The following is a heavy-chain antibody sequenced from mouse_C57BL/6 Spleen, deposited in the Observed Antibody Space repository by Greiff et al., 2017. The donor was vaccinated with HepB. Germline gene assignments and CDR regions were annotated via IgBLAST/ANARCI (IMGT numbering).Heavy chain of an antibody. CDR2: ISSGSITI. J-gene: IGHJ1*03. CDR1: GFTFSDYG. CDR3: ARPGEGRYFDV. V-gene: IGHV5-17*01. Sequence: EVKVVESGGGLVKPGGSLKLSCAASGFTFSDYGMHWVRQAPEKGLEWVAYISSGSITIYYADTVKGRFTISRDNARNTLFLQMTSLRSEDTAMYYCARPGEGRYFDVWGTGTTVTVSS.